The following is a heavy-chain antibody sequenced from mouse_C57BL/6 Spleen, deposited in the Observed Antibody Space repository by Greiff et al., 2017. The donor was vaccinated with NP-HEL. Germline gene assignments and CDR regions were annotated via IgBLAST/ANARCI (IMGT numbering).Heavy chain of an antibody. CDR2: IRNKANGYTT. CDR3: ARYIDYDGFAY. J-gene: IGHJ3*01. CDR1: GFTFTDYY. Sequence: EVKLMESGGGLVQPGGSLSLSCAASGFTFTDYYMSWVRQPPGKALEWLGFIRNKANGYTTEYSASVKGRFTISRDNSQSILYLQMNALRAEDSATYYCARYIDYDGFAYWGQGTLVTVSA. D-gene: IGHD2-4*01. V-gene: IGHV7-3*01.